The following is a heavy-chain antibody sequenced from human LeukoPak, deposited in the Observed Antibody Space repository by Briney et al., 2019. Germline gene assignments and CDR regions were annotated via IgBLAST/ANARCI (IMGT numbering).Heavy chain of an antibody. D-gene: IGHD6-19*01. CDR1: GFTFSSYS. J-gene: IGHJ4*02. Sequence: GGSLRLSCAASGFTFSSYSMNWVRQAPGKGLEWVSSISSSSSYIYYADSVKGRFTISRDNAKNSLYLQMNSLRAEDTALYYCARAEAVAGSTFDYWGQGTLVTVSS. CDR3: ARAEAVAGSTFDY. V-gene: IGHV3-21*01. CDR2: ISSSSSYI.